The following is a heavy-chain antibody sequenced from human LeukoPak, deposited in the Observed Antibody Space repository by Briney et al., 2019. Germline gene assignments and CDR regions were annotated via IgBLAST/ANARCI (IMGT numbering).Heavy chain of an antibody. J-gene: IGHJ4*02. Sequence: GGSLRLSCAASGFTFSSYSMNWVRQVPGKGLEWVSSISGDSKYIYYADSVHGRFTISRDNAKNSLYLHMDSLRAEDTAFYYCARKISTHYDYWGQGTLVTVSS. V-gene: IGHV3-21*01. CDR3: ARKISTHYDY. CDR2: ISGDSKYI. D-gene: IGHD6-13*01. CDR1: GFTFSSYS.